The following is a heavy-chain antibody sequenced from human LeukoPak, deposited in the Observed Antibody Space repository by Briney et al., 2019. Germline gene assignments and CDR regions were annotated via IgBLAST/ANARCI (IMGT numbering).Heavy chain of an antibody. CDR3: AREAGGDYVDY. CDR2: IYYSGST. Sequence: PSQTLSPTCTVSGGSISSGDYYWSWIRQPPGKGLEWIGYIYYSGSTYYNPSLKSRVTISVDTSKNQFSLKLSSVTAADTAVYYCAREAGGDYVDYWGQGTLVTVSS. CDR1: GGSISSGDYY. V-gene: IGHV4-30-4*01. J-gene: IGHJ4*02. D-gene: IGHD3-16*01.